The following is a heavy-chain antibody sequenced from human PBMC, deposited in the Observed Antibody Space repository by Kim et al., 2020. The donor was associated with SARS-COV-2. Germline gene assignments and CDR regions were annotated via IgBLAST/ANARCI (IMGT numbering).Heavy chain of an antibody. V-gene: IGHV4-39*01. CDR3: AILQGQLVDFDY. D-gene: IGHD6-6*01. CDR1: GGSISSSSYY. Sequence: SETLSLTCTVSGGSISSSSYYWGWIRQPPGKGLEWIGSIYYSGSTYYNPSLKSRVTISVDTSKNQFSLKLSSVTAADTAVYYCAILQGQLVDFDYWGQGTLVTVSS. CDR2: IYYSGST. J-gene: IGHJ4*02.